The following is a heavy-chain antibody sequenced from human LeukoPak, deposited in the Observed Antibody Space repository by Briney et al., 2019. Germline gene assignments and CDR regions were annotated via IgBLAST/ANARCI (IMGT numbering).Heavy chain of an antibody. CDR3: ARVDPYSSSSLDY. CDR2: IYHSGST. D-gene: IGHD6-6*01. J-gene: IGHJ4*02. Sequence: SETLSLTCVVSGYSISSGYYWGWIRQPPGKGLEWIGSIYHSGSTYYNPSLKSRVTISVDTSKDQYSLKMSSVTAADTAVYYCARVDPYSSSSLDYWGQGTLVTVSS. CDR1: GYSISSGYY. V-gene: IGHV4-38-2*01.